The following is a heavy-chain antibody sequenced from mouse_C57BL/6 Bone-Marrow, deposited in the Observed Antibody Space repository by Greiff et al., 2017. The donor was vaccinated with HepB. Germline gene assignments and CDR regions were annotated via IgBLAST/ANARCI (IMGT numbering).Heavy chain of an antibody. V-gene: IGHV1-52*01. Sequence: QVQLQQPGAELVRPGSSVKLSCKASGYTFTSYWMHWVKQRPIQGLEWIGNIDPSDSETHYNQKFKDKATLTVDKSSSTAYMQLSSLTSEDSAVYYGGRAGYYYGSRYAMDYWGQGTSGTVSS. J-gene: IGHJ4*01. CDR3: GRAGYYYGSRYAMDY. CDR2: IDPSDSET. CDR1: GYTFTSYW. D-gene: IGHD1-1*01.